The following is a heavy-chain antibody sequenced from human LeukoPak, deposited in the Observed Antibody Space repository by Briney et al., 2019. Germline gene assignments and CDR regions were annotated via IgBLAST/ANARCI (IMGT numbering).Heavy chain of an antibody. V-gene: IGHV3-30*02. CDR2: IGYDGSNK. CDR1: GFTFTNYG. Sequence: GGSLRLSCAASGFTFTNYGMHWVRQAPGKGLEWVAFIGYDGSNKYYADSVKGRLTVSRDNSKNTLYLQMNSLRTEDTAVYYCAKGLYYKDRSGYPAWGQGTLVTISS. CDR3: AKGLYYKDRSGYPA. J-gene: IGHJ5*02. D-gene: IGHD3-22*01.